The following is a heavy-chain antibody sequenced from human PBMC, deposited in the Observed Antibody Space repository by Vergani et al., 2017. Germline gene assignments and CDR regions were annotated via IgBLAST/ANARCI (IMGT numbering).Heavy chain of an antibody. J-gene: IGHJ4*02. V-gene: IGHV3-9*03. D-gene: IGHD5-12*01. Sequence: EVHLEESGGGLVQPGGSLRLSCAASGFTFDDYAMHWVRQAPGKGLEWVSGISWNSGSIGYADSVKGRFTISRDNAKNSLYLQMNSLRAEDMALYYCAKDMGGYDYGPLDYWGQGTLVTVSS. CDR1: GFTFDDYA. CDR2: ISWNSGSI. CDR3: AKDMGGYDYGPLDY.